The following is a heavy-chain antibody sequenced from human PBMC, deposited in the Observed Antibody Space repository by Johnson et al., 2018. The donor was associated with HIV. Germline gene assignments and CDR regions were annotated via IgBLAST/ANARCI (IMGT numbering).Heavy chain of an antibody. V-gene: IGHV3-20*04. J-gene: IGHJ3*02. CDR3: ARGRGALDI. CDR1: GFTFDDYG. D-gene: IGHD3-16*01. CDR2: ISWNGGKT. Sequence: VQLVESGGGLVQPGGSLRLSCAASGFTFDDYGISWVRQAPGKGLEWVSGISWNGGKTAYVDSVKGRFTFSRDNGKNSLYLQMNSLRAEDTAVYYCARGRGALDIWGQGTMVTVSS.